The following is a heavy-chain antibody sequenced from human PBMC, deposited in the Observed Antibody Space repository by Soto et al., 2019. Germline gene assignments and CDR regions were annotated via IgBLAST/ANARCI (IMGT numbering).Heavy chain of an antibody. CDR3: AKDRAHYSGSGSPGWWFDP. J-gene: IGHJ5*01. Sequence: EVQLLESGGGLVHPGGSLRLSCAASGFTFSTYGMSWVRQAPGRGLEWVASISGSGGSTFYADSVKAQFIISRSNSENTIYLQMYNIRVEDTAVYYCAKDRAHYSGSGSPGWWFDPWGQGTLVTVSS. CDR1: GFTFSTYG. CDR2: ISGSGGST. V-gene: IGHV3-23*01. D-gene: IGHD3-10*01.